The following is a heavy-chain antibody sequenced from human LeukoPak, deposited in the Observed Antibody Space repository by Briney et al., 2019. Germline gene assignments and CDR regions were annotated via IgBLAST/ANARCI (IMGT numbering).Heavy chain of an antibody. J-gene: IGHJ4*02. Sequence: GGSLRLSCKASGFTFSNYAMNWVRQAPGRGLEWVSSITSVSSYKYYADSVKGRFTISRDNAKNSLFLQMNSLRAEDTAIYYCARDPTADDYWGQGTLVTVSS. CDR3: ARDPTADDY. CDR2: ITSVSSYK. D-gene: IGHD2-2*01. CDR1: GFTFSNYA. V-gene: IGHV3-21*01.